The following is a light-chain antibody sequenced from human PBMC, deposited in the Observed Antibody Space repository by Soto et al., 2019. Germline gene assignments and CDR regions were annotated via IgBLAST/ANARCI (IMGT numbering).Light chain of an antibody. CDR3: QQYNSYPFT. CDR2: KAS. V-gene: IGKV1-5*03. J-gene: IGKJ3*01. CDR1: QSISSW. Sequence: DIQMTQSPSTLSASVGDRVTITCRASQSISSWLAWYQQKPGKAPKLLIYKASSLQSGVPSRFSGSGSGTEVTLTIRSLQPDDFATYYCQQYNSYPFTFGPGTKVDIK.